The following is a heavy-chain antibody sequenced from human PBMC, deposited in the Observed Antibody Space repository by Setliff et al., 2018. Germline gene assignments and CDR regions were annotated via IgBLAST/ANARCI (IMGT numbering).Heavy chain of an antibody. J-gene: IGHJ4*02. D-gene: IGHD1-26*01. CDR1: GGSISSGSNY. V-gene: IGHV4-61*09. CDR3: VRSPSSGAYWNPRPFYSDY. CDR2: IDPSGNT. Sequence: PSETLSLTCTVSGGSISSGSNYWSWIRQPAGRGLEWIGHIDPSGNTNYHPSLKSRVTISGDTSKNQFSVKLSSVTAADTAVYYCVRSPSSGAYWNPRPFYSDYWARGTLVTVSS.